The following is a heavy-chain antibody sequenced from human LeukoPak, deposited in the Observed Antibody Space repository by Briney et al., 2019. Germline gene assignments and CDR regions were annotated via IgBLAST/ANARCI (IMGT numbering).Heavy chain of an antibody. D-gene: IGHD4-17*01. V-gene: IGHV3-33*06. J-gene: IGHJ6*03. CDR1: GFTFSSYG. Sequence: GGSLRLSCAASGFTFSSYGLHWVRQAPGKGLEWVALIWFDGTYEYYADSVKGRFTISRDNSNKTLYLQMNSLRAEDTAVYYCAKERDYAEDMDVWGKGTTVTVSS. CDR2: IWFDGTYE. CDR3: AKERDYAEDMDV.